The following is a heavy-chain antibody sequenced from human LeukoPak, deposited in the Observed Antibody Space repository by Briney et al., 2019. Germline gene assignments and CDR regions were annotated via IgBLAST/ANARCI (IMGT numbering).Heavy chain of an antibody. J-gene: IGHJ6*02. CDR1: GFTFSSYS. Sequence: GGSLRLSCAASGFTFSSYSMNWVRQAPGEGLEWVSSISSSSSYIYYADSVKGRFTISRDNAKNSLYLQMNSLRAEDTAVYYCASSYYDILTGYPYGMDVWGQGTTVTVSS. V-gene: IGHV3-21*01. D-gene: IGHD3-9*01. CDR3: ASSYYDILTGYPYGMDV. CDR2: ISSSSSYI.